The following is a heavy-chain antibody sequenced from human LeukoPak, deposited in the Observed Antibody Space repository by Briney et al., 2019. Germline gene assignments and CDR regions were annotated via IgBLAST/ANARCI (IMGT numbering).Heavy chain of an antibody. J-gene: IGHJ4*02. CDR2: IIPIFGTA. D-gene: IGHD6-6*01. CDR3: ARVVIPERSSSSLHFDY. V-gene: IGHV1-69*06. CDR1: GGTFSSYA. Sequence: VASVKASCKASGGTFSSYAISWVRQAPGQGLEWMGGIIPIFGTANYAQKFQGRVTITADKSTSTAYMELSSLRSEDTAVYYCARVVIPERSSSSLHFDYWGQGTLVTVSS.